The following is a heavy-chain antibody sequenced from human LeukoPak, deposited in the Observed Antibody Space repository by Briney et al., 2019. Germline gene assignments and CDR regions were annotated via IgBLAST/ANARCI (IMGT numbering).Heavy chain of an antibody. J-gene: IGHJ4*02. Sequence: KPGGSLRLSCAASGFTFSSYSMNWVRQAPGKGLEWVSSISSSSSYIYYADSVRGRFTISRDNAENSVHLQMNSLRAEDTAVYYCARDPTQYLRYGYFDSWGQGALVTVSS. V-gene: IGHV3-21*01. CDR2: ISSSSSYI. CDR3: ARDPTQYLRYGYFDS. CDR1: GFTFSSYS. D-gene: IGHD3-9*01.